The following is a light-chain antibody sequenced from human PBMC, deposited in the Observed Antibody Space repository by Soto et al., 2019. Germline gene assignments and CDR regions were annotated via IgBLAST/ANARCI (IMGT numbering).Light chain of an antibody. J-gene: IGKJ1*01. V-gene: IGKV3-15*01. CDR2: VAS. CDR3: HQYNNWPWT. Sequence: EIVMTQSPSTLSVSPGGRATLSCRASQSISGSLAWYQQKPGQAPRLLIYVASTRTTSFPARFSGSGSGTDFTLTIISLQSEDFGGDYCHQYNNWPWTFGQGTNVEIK. CDR1: QSISGS.